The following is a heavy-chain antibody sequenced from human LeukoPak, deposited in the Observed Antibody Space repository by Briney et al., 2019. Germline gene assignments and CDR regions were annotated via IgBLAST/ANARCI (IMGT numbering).Heavy chain of an antibody. CDR2: ISYDGSNK. CDR1: GFTFSSYV. V-gene: IGHV3-30*04. Sequence: GGSLRLSCAASGFTFSSYVMHWVRQAPGKGLEWVAFISYDGSNKYYADSVRGRFTISRDNSKNTLYLQMNSLRGEDTTVYYCAKFRYSGSLLGSGFDYWGQGTLVTVSS. CDR3: AKFRYSGSLLGSGFDY. D-gene: IGHD1-26*01. J-gene: IGHJ4*02.